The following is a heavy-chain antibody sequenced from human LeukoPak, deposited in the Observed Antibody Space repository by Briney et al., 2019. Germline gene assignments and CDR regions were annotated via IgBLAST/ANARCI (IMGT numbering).Heavy chain of an antibody. J-gene: IGHJ4*02. D-gene: IGHD4-11*01. CDR1: GFTFSSYW. V-gene: IGHV3-30*18. Sequence: PGGSLRLSCAASGFTFSSYWMHWVRQAPGKGLEWVAVISGGGNAQFYADSVKGRFTISRDNSENTLYLQMNSLRAEDTALYYCAKEYSYFQGFDYWGQGTLVTVSP. CDR2: ISGGGNAQ. CDR3: AKEYSYFQGFDY.